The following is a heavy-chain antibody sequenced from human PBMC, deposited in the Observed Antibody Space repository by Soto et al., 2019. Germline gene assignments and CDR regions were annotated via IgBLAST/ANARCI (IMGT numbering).Heavy chain of an antibody. CDR1: GYTFTGYY. CDR3: AREEVHYGSGKLGNHYGMDV. CDR2: INPNRGGT. D-gene: IGHD3-10*01. Sequence: ASVKVSCKASGYTFTGYYMHWVRQAPGQGLEWMGWINPNRGGTNYAQKFQGWVTMTRNTTISPAYMELSRLGSDDTAVYYGAREEVHYGSGKLGNHYGMDVWGQGTTVTVSS. V-gene: IGHV1-2*04. J-gene: IGHJ6*02.